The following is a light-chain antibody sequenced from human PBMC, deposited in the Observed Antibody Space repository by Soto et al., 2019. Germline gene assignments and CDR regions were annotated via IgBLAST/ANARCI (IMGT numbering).Light chain of an antibody. Sequence: EIVMTQSPATLSVSPGERATLSCRASQSVSFNLVWYQHKPGQPPRLLMYNASNRAAGISARFTGSGSGTEFTLSISSLQSEDFAVYYCQQYDDWPWTFGHGTKVDIK. V-gene: IGKV3-15*01. J-gene: IGKJ1*01. CDR2: NAS. CDR1: QSVSFN. CDR3: QQYDDWPWT.